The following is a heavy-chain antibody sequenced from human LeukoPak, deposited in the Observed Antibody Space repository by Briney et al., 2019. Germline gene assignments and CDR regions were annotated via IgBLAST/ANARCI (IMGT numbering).Heavy chain of an antibody. V-gene: IGHV1-69*06. J-gene: IGHJ4*02. CDR2: IIPIFGTA. D-gene: IGHD6-13*01. CDR1: GGTFSSYA. Sequence: SVKVSCKASGGTFSSYAISWVRQAPGQGLEWMGGIIPIFGTANYAQKFQGRVTITADKSTSTAYMELSSLRSEDTAVYYCAKFGIAAALTINDYWGQGTLVTVSS. CDR3: AKFGIAAALTINDY.